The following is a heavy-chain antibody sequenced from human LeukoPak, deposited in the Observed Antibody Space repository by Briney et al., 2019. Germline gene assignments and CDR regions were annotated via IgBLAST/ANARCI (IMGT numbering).Heavy chain of an antibody. D-gene: IGHD5-18*01. V-gene: IGHV3-30*04. J-gene: IGHJ4*02. CDR3: ARDPDTAMALYYFDY. CDR2: ISYDGSNK. Sequence: GGSLRLSCAASGFTFSSYAMHWVRQAPGKGLEWEAVISYDGSNKYYADSVKGRFTISRDNSKNTLYLQMNSLRAEDTAVYYCARDPDTAMALYYFDYWGQGTLVIVSS. CDR1: GFTFSSYA.